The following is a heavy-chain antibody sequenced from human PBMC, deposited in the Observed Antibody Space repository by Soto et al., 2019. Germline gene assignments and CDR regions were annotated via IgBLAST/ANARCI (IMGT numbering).Heavy chain of an antibody. CDR3: ARVRDIVVVVAAFDA. CDR2: INAGNGNT. V-gene: IGHV1-3*01. D-gene: IGHD2-15*01. J-gene: IGHJ5*02. CDR1: GYTFTSYA. Sequence: ASVKVSCKASGYTFTSYAMHWVRQAPGQRLEWMGWINAGNGNTKYSQKLQGRVTITRDTSASTAYMELSSLRSEDTAVYYCARVRDIVVVVAAFDAWGQGTLVTVSS.